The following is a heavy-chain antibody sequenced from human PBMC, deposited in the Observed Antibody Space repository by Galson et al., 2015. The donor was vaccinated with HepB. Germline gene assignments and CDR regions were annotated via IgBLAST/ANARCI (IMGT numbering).Heavy chain of an antibody. CDR3: AREAYYSSSWNDAFDI. V-gene: IGHV1-69*04. J-gene: IGHJ3*02. Sequence: SVKVSCKASGYTFTSYGISWVRQAPGQGLEWMGRIIPILGIANYAQKFQGRVTITADKSTSTAYMELSSLRSEDTAVYYCAREAYYSSSWNDAFDIWGQGTMVTVSS. CDR1: GYTFTSYG. D-gene: IGHD6-13*01. CDR2: IIPILGIA.